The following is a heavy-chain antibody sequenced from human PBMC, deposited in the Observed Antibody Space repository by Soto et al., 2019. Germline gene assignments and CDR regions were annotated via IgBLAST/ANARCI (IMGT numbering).Heavy chain of an antibody. V-gene: IGHV1-18*04. CDR1: GYSFTSYG. D-gene: IGHD2-15*01. CDR3: ARFSGGVYNTYYFYYGMDV. Sequence: QVQLVQSGAEVKKPGASVKVSCKASGYSFTSYGISWVRQAPGQGLDWMGWITTYNGNTKYAQDLQGRVTMNTDTSTSTAYMELRSLRSDDTAVYYCARFSGGVYNTYYFYYGMDVWGQGTTVTVSS. J-gene: IGHJ6*02. CDR2: ITTYNGNT.